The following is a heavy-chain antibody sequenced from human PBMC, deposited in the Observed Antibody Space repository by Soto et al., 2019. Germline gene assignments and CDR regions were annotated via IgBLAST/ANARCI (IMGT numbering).Heavy chain of an antibody. CDR2: ICYSGST. Sequence: QVQLQESGPGLVKPSETLSLTCTVSGGSVSSGSYCWSWIRQPPGKGLECIGYICYSGSTNYNPSRKCRVPMSVDTPKHQFSLKLSSVTAADTAVYYCARGVPYSYGYVSWFDPWGQGTLVTVSS. CDR3: ARGVPYSYGYVSWFDP. V-gene: IGHV4-61*01. CDR1: GGSVSSGSYC. J-gene: IGHJ5*02. D-gene: IGHD5-18*01.